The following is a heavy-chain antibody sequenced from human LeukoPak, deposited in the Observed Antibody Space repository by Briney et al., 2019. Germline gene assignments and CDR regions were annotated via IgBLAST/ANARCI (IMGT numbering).Heavy chain of an antibody. D-gene: IGHD6-6*01. CDR2: ISGSGGST. CDR3: AKDKGYSSSSRGIDY. CDR1: GFTFSSYA. Sequence: PGGSLRLSCAASGFTFSSYAMSWVRQAPGKGLEWVSAISGSGGSTYYADSVKGRFTISRDNSKNTLYLQMHSLSAEDTAVYYCAKDKGYSSSSRGIDYWGQGTLVTVSS. V-gene: IGHV3-23*01. J-gene: IGHJ4*02.